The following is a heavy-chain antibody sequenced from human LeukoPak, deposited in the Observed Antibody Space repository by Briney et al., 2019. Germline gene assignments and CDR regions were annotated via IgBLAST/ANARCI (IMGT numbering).Heavy chain of an antibody. CDR1: GGSISSYY. Sequence: SETLSLTCTVSGGSISSYYWSWIRQPPGKGLEWIGYIYYSGSTNYNPSLKSRVTISVDTSKNQFSLKLSSVTAADTAVYYCARKSSSSANYYYYMDVWGKGTTVTVSS. CDR2: IYYSGST. CDR3: ARKSSSSANYYYYMDV. V-gene: IGHV4-59*01. D-gene: IGHD6-13*01. J-gene: IGHJ6*03.